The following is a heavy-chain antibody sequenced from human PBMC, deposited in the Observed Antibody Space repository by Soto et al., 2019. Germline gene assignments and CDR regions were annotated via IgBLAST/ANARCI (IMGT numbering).Heavy chain of an antibody. CDR3: ASSNIAAAGFYYYGMDV. CDR1: GGSSSSGDYY. Sequence: SETLSLTCTVSGGSSSSGDYYWSWIRKPPGKGLEWIGYIYYSGSTYYNPSLKSRVTISVDTSKNKLSLKLSSVTAADTAVYYCASSNIAAAGFYYYGMDVWGRGTTVTVSS. V-gene: IGHV4-30-4*01. CDR2: IYYSGST. D-gene: IGHD6-13*01. J-gene: IGHJ6*02.